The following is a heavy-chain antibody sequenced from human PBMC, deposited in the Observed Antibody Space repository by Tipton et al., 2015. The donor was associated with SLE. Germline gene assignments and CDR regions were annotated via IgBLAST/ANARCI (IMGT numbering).Heavy chain of an antibody. CDR3: VRSGGNGDFEY. J-gene: IGHJ4*02. Sequence: RSLRLSCAASGFTFSSYAMHWVRQAPGKGLEWVSVVSYDGSHKYYADSVKGRFTISRDNSKNTLYLQMNSLRAEDTAVYYCVRSGGNGDFEYWGQGTLVTVSS. CDR2: VSYDGSHK. CDR1: GFTFSSYA. D-gene: IGHD4-23*01. V-gene: IGHV3-30*04.